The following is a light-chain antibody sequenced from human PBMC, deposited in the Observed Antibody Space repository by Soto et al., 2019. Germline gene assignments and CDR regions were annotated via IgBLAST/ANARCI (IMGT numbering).Light chain of an antibody. CDR2: GAS. CDR1: QSVSSSF. J-gene: IGKJ1*01. CDR3: LQYGSPPRT. Sequence: EIVLKQSPGTLSLSPGERATLSCRARQSVSSSFLAWYQHKPGQAPRLLIYGASTRATAIPDRFSGSGSGTDFTLTISRLEPEDFAVYYCLQYGSPPRTFGQGTKVDIK. V-gene: IGKV3-20*01.